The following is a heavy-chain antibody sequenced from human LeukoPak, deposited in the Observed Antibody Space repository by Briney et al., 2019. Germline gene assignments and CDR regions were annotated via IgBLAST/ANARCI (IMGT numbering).Heavy chain of an antibody. J-gene: IGHJ4*02. Sequence: GGSLRLSCVASXFTFSSYWMHWVRQPPGKGLLWVSRLSGDGSTTKYADSLKGRFTISRDNAKNTLYPQMNSLRAEDTAVYFCARASTMVPNLLGNWGQGTLVTVSS. CDR1: XFTFSSYW. V-gene: IGHV3-74*03. CDR3: ARASTMVPNLLGN. D-gene: IGHD4/OR15-4a*01. CDR2: LSGDGSTT.